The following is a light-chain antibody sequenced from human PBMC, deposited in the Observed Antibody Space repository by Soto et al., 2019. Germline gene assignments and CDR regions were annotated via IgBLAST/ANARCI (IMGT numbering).Light chain of an antibody. CDR1: SRDVGGSNY. Sequence: QSALIQPASVSGSPGQSITISCTGTSRDVGGSNYVSWYQHHPHRAPKLLIYEVSYRPSGVSSRFSGSQSGNTASPTISGLQAGDEGDSYWNFFNSSNTLEVFGVGTKVTVL. V-gene: IGLV2-14*01. CDR3: NFFNSSNTLEV. CDR2: EVS. J-gene: IGLJ1*01.